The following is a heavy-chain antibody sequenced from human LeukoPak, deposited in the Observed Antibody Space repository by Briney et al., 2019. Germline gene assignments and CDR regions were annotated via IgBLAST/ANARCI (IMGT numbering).Heavy chain of an antibody. CDR3: ARGPQYSSGYYEYFQH. CDR2: MNPNSGNT. J-gene: IGHJ1*01. D-gene: IGHD3-22*01. V-gene: IGHV1-8*01. Sequence: ASVKVSCKASGCTFTSYDINWVRQATGQGLEWMGWMNPNSGNTGYAQKFQGRVTMTRNTSISTAYMELSSLRSEDTAVYYCARGPQYSSGYYEYFQHWGQGTLVTVSS. CDR1: GCTFTSYD.